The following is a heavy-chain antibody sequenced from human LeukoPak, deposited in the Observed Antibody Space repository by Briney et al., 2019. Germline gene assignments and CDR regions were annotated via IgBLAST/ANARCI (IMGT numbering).Heavy chain of an antibody. D-gene: IGHD6-13*01. CDR2: IRSKANSYAT. J-gene: IGHJ4*02. CDR3: TRLLRSSSWIFDY. CDR1: GFTFSGSA. V-gene: IGHV3-73*01. Sequence: GGSLRLSCAASGFTFSGSAMHWVRQASGKGLEWVGRIRSKANSYATAYAASVKGRFTISRDDSKNTAYLQMNSLKTEDTAVYYCTRLLRSSSWIFDYWGQGTLVTVSS.